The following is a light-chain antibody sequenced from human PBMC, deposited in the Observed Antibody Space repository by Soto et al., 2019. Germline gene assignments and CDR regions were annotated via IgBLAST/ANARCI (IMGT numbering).Light chain of an antibody. CDR2: GAS. Sequence: EIVLTPSPAILSLSPGERATLSCRASQSVSSNLAWYQQKPGQAPRLLIYGASTRATGIPARFSGSGSGTEFTLTISSLQPDDFATYYCQQYNSYSKTFGQGTKVDIK. CDR1: QSVSSN. J-gene: IGKJ1*01. V-gene: IGKV3-15*01. CDR3: QQYNSYSKT.